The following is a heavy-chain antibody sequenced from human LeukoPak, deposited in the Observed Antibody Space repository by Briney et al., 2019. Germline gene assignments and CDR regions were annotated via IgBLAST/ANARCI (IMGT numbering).Heavy chain of an antibody. J-gene: IGHJ6*02. Sequence: GASVKVSCKASGYTFTGYYMHWVRQAPGQGLEWMGWINPNSGGTNYAQKFQGWVTMTRDTSISTAYMELSRLRSDDTAVYYCARAPPYYYYGMDVWGQGTTVTVSS. CDR2: INPNSGGT. CDR1: GYTFTGYY. CDR3: ARAPPYYYYGMDV. V-gene: IGHV1-2*04.